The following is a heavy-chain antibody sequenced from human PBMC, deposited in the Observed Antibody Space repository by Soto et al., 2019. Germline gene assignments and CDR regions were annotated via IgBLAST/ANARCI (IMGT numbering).Heavy chain of an antibody. V-gene: IGHV4-59*01. J-gene: IGHJ6*02. CDR2: IYYSGST. D-gene: IGHD6-6*01. CDR3: ARGAARPHYYYGMDV. CDR1: GGSISSYY. Sequence: AETLSLTCTVSGGSISSYYWSWIRQPPGKGLEWIGYIYYSGSTNYNPSLKSRVTISVDTSKNQFSLKLSSVTAADTAVYYCARGAARPHYYYGMDVWGQGTTVTVSS.